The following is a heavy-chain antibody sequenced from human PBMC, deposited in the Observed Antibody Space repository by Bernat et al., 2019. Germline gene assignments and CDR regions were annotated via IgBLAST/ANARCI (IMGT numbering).Heavy chain of an antibody. Sequence: QVQLQQWGAGLLKPSETLSLTCAVYGGSFSGYYWSWIRQPPGKGLEWIGEINRSGSTNYNPSLKSRVTISVDTSKNQFSLKLSSVTAADTAVYYCARVAYYYDSSGYWAEDYWGQGTLVTVSS. CDR3: ARVAYYYDSSGYWAEDY. J-gene: IGHJ4*02. CDR1: GGSFSGYY. V-gene: IGHV4-34*01. CDR2: INRSGST. D-gene: IGHD3-22*01.